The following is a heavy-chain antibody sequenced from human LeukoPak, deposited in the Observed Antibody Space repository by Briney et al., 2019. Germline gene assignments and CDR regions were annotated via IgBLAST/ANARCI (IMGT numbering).Heavy chain of an antibody. J-gene: IGHJ3*02. CDR1: GFTFSTYS. D-gene: IGHD3-22*01. Sequence: PGGSLRLSCAASGFTFSTYSMNWVRQAPGKGLEWVSYISSSSSTIYYADSVKGRFTISRDNAKNSLYLQMNSLRAEDTAVYYCAREIPPSLTYYYDSSGYRKDAFDIWGQGTMVTVSS. V-gene: IGHV3-48*01. CDR3: AREIPPSLTYYYDSSGYRKDAFDI. CDR2: ISSSSSTI.